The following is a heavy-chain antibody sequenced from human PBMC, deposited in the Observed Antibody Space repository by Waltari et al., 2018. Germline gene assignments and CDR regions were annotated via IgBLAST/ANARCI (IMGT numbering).Heavy chain of an antibody. CDR3: AGVGTVGSGSYYTSQDAFDI. V-gene: IGHV2-70*11. CDR2: IDWADDK. D-gene: IGHD3-10*01. J-gene: IGHJ3*02. CDR1: GFSLSTSGMC. Sequence: VTLRESGPALVKPTQTLTLTCTCSGFSLSTSGMCVSWFRQPPGKALEWLARIDWADDKYYSTSLKNRVTISKDTSKTKEVLTMTNMDPVDTATAYCAGVGTVGSGSYYTSQDAFDIWGQGTMVTVSS.